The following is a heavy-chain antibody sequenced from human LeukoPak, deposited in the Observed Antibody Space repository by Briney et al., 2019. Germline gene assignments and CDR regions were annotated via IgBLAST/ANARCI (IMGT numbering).Heavy chain of an antibody. J-gene: IGHJ5*02. CDR2: IIPILGIA. CDR1: GYTFTSYD. CDR3: AREGEEYYYDSSGYLNWFDP. V-gene: IGHV1-69*04. Sequence: ASVKVSCKASGYTFTSYDINWVRQATGQGLEWMGRIIPILGIANYAQKFQGRVTITADKSTSTAYMELSSLRSEDTAVYYCAREGEEYYYDSSGYLNWFDPWGQGTLVTVSS. D-gene: IGHD3-22*01.